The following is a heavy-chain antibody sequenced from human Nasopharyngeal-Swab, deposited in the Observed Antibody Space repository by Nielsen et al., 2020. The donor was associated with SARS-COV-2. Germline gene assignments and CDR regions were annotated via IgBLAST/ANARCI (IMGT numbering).Heavy chain of an antibody. D-gene: IGHD2-2*03. J-gene: IGHJ5*02. V-gene: IGHV3-23*01. CDR2: ISGSGGST. CDR1: GFTFSSYA. Sequence: GESLKISCAASGFTFSSYAMSWVRQAPGKGLEWVSAISGSGGSTYYADSVKGRFTISRDNSKNTLYLQMNSLRAEETAVYYCAKDPGYCSSTSCYSNWVDPWGQGTLVTVSS. CDR3: AKDPGYCSSTSCYSNWVDP.